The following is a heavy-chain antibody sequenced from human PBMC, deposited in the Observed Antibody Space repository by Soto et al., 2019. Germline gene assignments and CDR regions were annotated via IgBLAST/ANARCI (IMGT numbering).Heavy chain of an antibody. J-gene: IGHJ4*02. CDR2: IYYSGST. CDR3: ASQERSYYDRSGYYWFDY. CDR1: GGSVSSGSYY. D-gene: IGHD3-22*01. Sequence: PSETLSLTCTVSGGSVSSGSYYWSWIRQPPGKGLEWIGYIYYSGSTNYNPSLKSRVTISVDTSKNQFSLKLSSVTAADTAVYYCASQERSYYDRSGYYWFDYWGQGTLVTVSS. V-gene: IGHV4-61*01.